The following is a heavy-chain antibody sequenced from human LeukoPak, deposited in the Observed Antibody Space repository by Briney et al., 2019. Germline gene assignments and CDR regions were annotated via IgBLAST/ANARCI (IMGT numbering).Heavy chain of an antibody. CDR1: GLSFSSFA. D-gene: IGHD1-14*01. CDR3: ARASWVSTTDAVR. CDR2: IKGNGDT. J-gene: IGHJ4*02. V-gene: IGHV3-23*01. Sequence: GGSLRLSCAASGLSFSSFAMSWVRQGPARGLEWVSSIKGNGDTFYADSVKGRFTLYSDSSRNTVYFQLNNLRVEDTAIYYCARASWVSTTDAVRWGQGTLVTVSS.